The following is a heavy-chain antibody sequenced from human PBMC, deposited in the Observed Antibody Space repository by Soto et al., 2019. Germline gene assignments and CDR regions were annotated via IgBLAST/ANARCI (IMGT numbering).Heavy chain of an antibody. CDR2: INTNGITT. Sequence: EVQLVESGGGLVQPGGSLRLSCAASGFTFSSYWMHWVRQAPGKGLVWVSRINTNGITTTYADSVKGRCTISRDNAKNTQYLQMNSLKAADTAMYYCAGVATGSLGVWSYWGQGTVVTVSS. CDR3: AGVATGSLGVWSY. J-gene: IGHJ4*02. D-gene: IGHD2-15*01. V-gene: IGHV3-74*01. CDR1: GFTFSSYW.